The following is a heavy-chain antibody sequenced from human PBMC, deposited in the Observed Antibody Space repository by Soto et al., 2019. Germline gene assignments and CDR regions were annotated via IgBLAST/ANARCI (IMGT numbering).Heavy chain of an antibody. CDR1: GFTFSSYS. CDR2: ISSSSSYI. V-gene: IGHV3-21*01. Sequence: GGSLRLSCAASGFTFSSYSMNWVRQAPGKGLEWVSSISSSSSYIYHADSVKGRFTISRDNAKNSLYLQMNSLRAEDTAVYYCASFWSGYYHFDYWGQGTLVTVSS. CDR3: ASFWSGYYHFDY. D-gene: IGHD3-3*01. J-gene: IGHJ4*02.